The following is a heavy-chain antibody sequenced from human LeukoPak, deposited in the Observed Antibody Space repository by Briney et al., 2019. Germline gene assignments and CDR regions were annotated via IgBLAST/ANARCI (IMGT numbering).Heavy chain of an antibody. Sequence: GGSLRLSCAASGFTFSSYGMHWVRQAPGKGLEWVSSISTTSDYIHYADSLKGRVAISRDNAKNSLYLQMNSLRAEDTAIYYCARGGIYSQGFDYWGQGSLVTVSS. CDR1: GFTFSSYG. V-gene: IGHV3-21*01. J-gene: IGHJ4*02. CDR3: ARGGIYSQGFDY. D-gene: IGHD6-13*01. CDR2: ISTTSDYI.